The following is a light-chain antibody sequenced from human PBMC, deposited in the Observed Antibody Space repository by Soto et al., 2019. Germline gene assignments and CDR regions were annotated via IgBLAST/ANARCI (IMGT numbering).Light chain of an antibody. CDR2: DAS. V-gene: IGKV3D-20*02. Sequence: EIVLTQSPATLSLSPGERATLSCGASQSVSSSYLAWYQQKPGLAPRLLIYDASSRATGITDRFSGSGSGTDFTLTISRLEPEDFAVYYCQQRSDWPPGTFGGGTKVDIK. J-gene: IGKJ4*01. CDR1: QSVSSSY. CDR3: QQRSDWPPGT.